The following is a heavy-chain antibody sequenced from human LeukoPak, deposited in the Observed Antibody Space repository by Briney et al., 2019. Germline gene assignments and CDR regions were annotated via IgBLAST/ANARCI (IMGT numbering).Heavy chain of an antibody. CDR2: MNPNSGNT. V-gene: IGHV1-8*01. CDR3: ARGKRFGELLYG. CDR1: GYTFTSYD. Sequence: ASVKVSCKASGYTFTSYDINWVRQATGQGLEWMGWMNPNSGNTGYAQKFQGRVTMTRNTSISTAYMELSSLTSEDTAVYYCARGKRFGELLYGWGQGTLVTVSS. D-gene: IGHD3-10*01. J-gene: IGHJ4*02.